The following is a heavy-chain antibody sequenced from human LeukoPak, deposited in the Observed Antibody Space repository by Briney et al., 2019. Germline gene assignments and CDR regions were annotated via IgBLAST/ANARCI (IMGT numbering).Heavy chain of an antibody. Sequence: ASVKVSCKASGYTFTSYGISWVRHAPGQGLEWMGWISAYNGNTNYAQKLQGRVTMTTDTSTSTAYMELRSLRSDDTAVYYCARFAYYDSLTGSHRRPNWFDPWAREPWSPSPQ. V-gene: IGHV1-18*01. CDR1: GYTFTSYG. CDR2: ISAYNGNT. J-gene: IGHJ5*02. D-gene: IGHD3-9*01. CDR3: ARFAYYDSLTGSHRRPNWFDP.